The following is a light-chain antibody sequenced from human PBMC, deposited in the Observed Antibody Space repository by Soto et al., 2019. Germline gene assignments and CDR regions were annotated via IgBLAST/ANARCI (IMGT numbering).Light chain of an antibody. CDR2: GAS. J-gene: IGKJ2*01. CDR3: QQYHDSPKNT. V-gene: IGKV3-20*01. CDR1: QSVRSTF. Sequence: VLPQSPDTLSLSPGDRATLSCRASQSVRSTFLAWYQQKPGQAPRLLIYGASNRAAGIRERFSGSASGTEFTLTISRLEPDDSAVYYCQQYHDSPKNTFGQGTKLQIK.